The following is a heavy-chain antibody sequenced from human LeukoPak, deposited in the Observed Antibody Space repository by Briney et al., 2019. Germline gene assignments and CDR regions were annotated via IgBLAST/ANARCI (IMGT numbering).Heavy chain of an antibody. CDR3: WRPHCSNSVCSSSRVDF. Sequence: SETLSLTCTVSGGSISSGGYYWGWIRQPPGKGLEWIGNIHYSGSTYYSPSLKNRVTISVDTSKNQFSLRLKSVTAADTAVYYCWRPHCSNSVCSSSRVDFWGQGTLVTVSS. CDR2: IHYSGST. J-gene: IGHJ4*02. D-gene: IGHD2-8*01. V-gene: IGHV4-39*01. CDR1: GGSISSGGYY.